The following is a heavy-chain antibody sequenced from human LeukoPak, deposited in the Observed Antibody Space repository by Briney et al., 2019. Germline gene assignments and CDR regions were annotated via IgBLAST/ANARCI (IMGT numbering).Heavy chain of an antibody. CDR3: ARALVGATAWFDP. CDR2: IYHSGST. D-gene: IGHD1-26*01. V-gene: IGHV4-38-2*02. Sequence: PSETLSLTCTVSGYSISSGYYWGWVRQPPGKGLEWIGSIYHSGSTYYNPSLKSRVTLSVDTSKNQFSLKLSSVTAADTAVYYCARALVGATAWFDPWGQGTLVTVSS. J-gene: IGHJ5*02. CDR1: GYSISSGYY.